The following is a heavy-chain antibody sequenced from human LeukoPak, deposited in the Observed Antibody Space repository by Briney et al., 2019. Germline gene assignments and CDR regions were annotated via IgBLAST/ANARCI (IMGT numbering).Heavy chain of an antibody. Sequence: PSETLSLPCTVSGGPINSGDYYWSWIRQPPGKGLEWNGYIYYSGSTYYHPSLKSRVTISVETSKNQLALRLSSVTAADTAVYYGARGLYFDYWGQGTLVTVSS. CDR2: IYYSGST. D-gene: IGHD2-21*01. J-gene: IGHJ4*02. CDR3: ARGLYFDY. CDR1: GGPINSGDYY. V-gene: IGHV4-30-4*01.